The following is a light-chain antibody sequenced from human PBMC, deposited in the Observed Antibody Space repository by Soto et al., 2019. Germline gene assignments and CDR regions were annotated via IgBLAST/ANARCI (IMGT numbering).Light chain of an antibody. CDR1: SSDVGDYEH. CDR3: GLFTSSATWV. CDR2: DVI. J-gene: IGLJ3*02. Sequence: QSALTQPPSVSGSPGQSVTISCTVTSSDVGDYEHVSWYQLAPGTAPKLLISDVINRPSGVPDRFSGSKSGNTPSLTISGLQAEDEADYYFGLFTSSATWVFGGGTKLTVL. V-gene: IGLV2-18*01.